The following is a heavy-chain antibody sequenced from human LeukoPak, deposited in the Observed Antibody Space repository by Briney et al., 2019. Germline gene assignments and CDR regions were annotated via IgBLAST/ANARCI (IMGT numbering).Heavy chain of an antibody. CDR1: GGSISSGSYS. CDR2: VYTSGST. J-gene: IGHJ5*02. Sequence: PSQTLSLTCTVSGGSISSGSYSWSWIRQPAGKGLEWIGRVYTSGSTNYNPSLKSRVTISVDTSKNQFSLKLSSVTAADTAVYYCARVVEVVAAENWFDPWGQGTLVTVSS. D-gene: IGHD2-15*01. CDR3: ARVVEVVAAENWFDP. V-gene: IGHV4-61*02.